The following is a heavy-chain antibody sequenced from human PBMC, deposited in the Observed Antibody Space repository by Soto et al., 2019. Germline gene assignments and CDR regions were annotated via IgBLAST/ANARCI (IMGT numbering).Heavy chain of an antibody. Sequence: QVQLVESGGGVVQSGRSLRLSCAASGFTFSSYTMHWVRQAPGKGLEWVVVISYDGSIKYYADSVKGRFTISRDNSKSTLYLQMNSLKAEDTAVYYCARPLLSSSWSRYPNYYYYGMDVW. CDR2: ISYDGSIK. CDR3: ARPLLSSSWSRYPNYYYYGMDV. CDR1: GFTFSSYT. D-gene: IGHD6-13*01. J-gene: IGHJ6*01. V-gene: IGHV3-30-3*01.